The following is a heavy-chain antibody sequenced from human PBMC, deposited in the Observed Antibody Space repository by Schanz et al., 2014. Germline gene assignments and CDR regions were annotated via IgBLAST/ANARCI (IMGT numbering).Heavy chain of an antibody. Sequence: EVQLLESGGGLVEPGGSLRLSCAASGFSFSDHAMDWVRQAAGKGLEWLGRIKSKTDGETTDYAAPVKGRFSISRDDSQSTLYLQMNSLKIEDTAVYYCATASSPVREAGAGSSFHLWGQGTLVTVSP. D-gene: IGHD6-13*01. J-gene: IGHJ5*02. V-gene: IGHV3-15*01. CDR3: ATASSPVREAGAGSSFHL. CDR2: IKSKTDGETT. CDR1: GFSFSDHA.